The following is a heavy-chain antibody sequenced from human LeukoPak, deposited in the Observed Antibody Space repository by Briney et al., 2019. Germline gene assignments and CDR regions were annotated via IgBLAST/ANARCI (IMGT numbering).Heavy chain of an antibody. D-gene: IGHD5-18*01. J-gene: IGHJ2*01. V-gene: IGHV3-21*01. Sequence: PGGSLRLSCAASGFTFSSYSMNWVRQAPGKGLEWVSSISSSSSYIYYADSVKGRFTISRDNAKNSLYLQMNSLRAEDTAVYFCAKDREDSAMISGVFDLWGRGTLVTVSS. CDR2: ISSSSSYI. CDR3: AKDREDSAMISGVFDL. CDR1: GFTFSSYS.